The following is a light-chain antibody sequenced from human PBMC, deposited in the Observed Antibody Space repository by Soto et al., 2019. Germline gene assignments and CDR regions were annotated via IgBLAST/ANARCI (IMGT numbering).Light chain of an antibody. V-gene: IGLV2-14*03. J-gene: IGLJ2*01. Sequence: QSALTQPASVSGSPGQSITISCTGTRSDIGAYNFVSWYQQHPGEVPKLILYDVNVRPSGVSNRFSGSKSGNMASLTISGLQAEDEADYYCTSWTTSTTMIFGGGTQLTVL. CDR1: RSDIGAYNF. CDR2: DVN. CDR3: TSWTTSTTMI.